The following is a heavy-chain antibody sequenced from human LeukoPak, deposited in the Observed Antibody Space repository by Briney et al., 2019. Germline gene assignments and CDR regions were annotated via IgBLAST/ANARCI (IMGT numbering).Heavy chain of an antibody. CDR2: IYYSGST. V-gene: IGHV4-59*01. D-gene: IGHD2-2*01. J-gene: IGHJ3*02. CDR3: ARGIVVVPAAMLTAFDI. CDR1: GGSISSYY. Sequence: SETLSLTCTVSGGSISSYYWSWIRQPPGKGLEWIGYIYYSGSTNYNPSLKSRVTISVDTSKNQFSLKLSSVTAADTAVYYCARGIVVVPAAMLTAFDIWGQGTMVTVSS.